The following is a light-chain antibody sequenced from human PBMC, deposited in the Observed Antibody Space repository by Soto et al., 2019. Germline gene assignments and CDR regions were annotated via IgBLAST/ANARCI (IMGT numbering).Light chain of an antibody. J-gene: IGLJ1*01. CDR2: DVT. V-gene: IGLV2-14*01. CDR1: SSDVGGHNF. Sequence: QSVLTQPASVSGSPGQSITISCTGTSSDVGGHNFVSWYQQHPDKAPKLMIYDVTNRPSGVSNRFSGSKSGNMASLTISGLQAEDEADYYCSSYTSISTYVFGTGTKVTVL. CDR3: SSYTSISTYV.